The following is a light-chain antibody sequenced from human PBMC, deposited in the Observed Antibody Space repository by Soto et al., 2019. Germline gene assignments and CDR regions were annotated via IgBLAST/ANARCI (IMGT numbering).Light chain of an antibody. V-gene: IGKV1-27*01. CDR2: AAS. J-gene: IGKJ1*01. CDR3: QKYNNALT. CDR1: QGIRNC. Sequence: DIPMTQSPSSLSASVGDRVTITCRASQGIRNCLAWYQQKPGKVPKLLIYAASTLQLGVPSRFSGRGSGTDFTLTISSLQPEDVATYYCQKYNNALTFGQGTKVEIK.